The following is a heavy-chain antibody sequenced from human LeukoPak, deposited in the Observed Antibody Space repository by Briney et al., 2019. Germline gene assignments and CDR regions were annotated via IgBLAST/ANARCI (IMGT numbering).Heavy chain of an antibody. CDR3: GRHLRVGDTQSNFAY. V-gene: IGHV5-51*01. Sequence: GESLKISCKGSGYSFNNYWIGWVRQMPGKGLEWMGIIYPGDSDTRYSPSFRGRVTISGDKSISTVYLQGDSLKAAESAMYYCGRHLRVGDTQSNFAYWGQGTLVTVSS. J-gene: IGHJ4*02. D-gene: IGHD1-26*01. CDR2: IYPGDSDT. CDR1: GYSFNNYW.